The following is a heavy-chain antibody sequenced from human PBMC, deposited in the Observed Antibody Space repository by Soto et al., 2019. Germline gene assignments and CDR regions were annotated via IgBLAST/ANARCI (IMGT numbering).Heavy chain of an antibody. V-gene: IGHV1-8*01. Sequence: ASVKVSCEASGYTFTSYDINWVRQATGQGLEWMGWMNPNSGNTGYAQKFQGRVTMTRNTSISTAYMELSSLRSEDTAVYYCASPARNYDFWSGYSFDIWGQGTMVTVS. CDR3: ASPARNYDFWSGYSFDI. CDR2: MNPNSGNT. CDR1: GYTFTSYD. J-gene: IGHJ3*02. D-gene: IGHD3-3*01.